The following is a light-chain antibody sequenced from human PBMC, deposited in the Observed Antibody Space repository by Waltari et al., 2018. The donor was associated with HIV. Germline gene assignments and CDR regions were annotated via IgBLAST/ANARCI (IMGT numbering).Light chain of an antibody. Sequence: SPDSLAVSLGERATIHCKSRQSVLDSSNNKNFLAWSQQKPGQPPKLLISWASTRESGVPGRFSGSGSGTDFTLTISSLQAEDVAVYYCQQYYTTPFTFGPGTKVDIK. V-gene: IGKV4-1*01. CDR1: QSVLDSSNNKNF. CDR2: WAS. CDR3: QQYYTTPFT. J-gene: IGKJ3*01.